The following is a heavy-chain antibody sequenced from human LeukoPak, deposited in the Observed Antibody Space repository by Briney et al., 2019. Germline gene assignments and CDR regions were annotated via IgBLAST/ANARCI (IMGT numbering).Heavy chain of an antibody. CDR1: GYTFTSYG. J-gene: IGHJ4*02. D-gene: IGHD1-26*01. CDR3: ARSPRKWELLHDY. V-gene: IGHV1-18*01. CDR2: ISAYNGNT. Sequence: ASVKVSCKASGYTFTSYGISWGRQAPGQGLEWMGGISAYNGNTNYAQKLQGRVTMTTDTSTSTAYMELRSLRSDDTAVYCCARSPRKWELLHDYWGQGTLVTVSS.